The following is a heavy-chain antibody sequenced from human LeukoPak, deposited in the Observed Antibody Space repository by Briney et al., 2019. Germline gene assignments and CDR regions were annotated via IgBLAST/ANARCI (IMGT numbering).Heavy chain of an antibody. Sequence: GGSLRLSCAASGFIFGKYWMSWVRQAPGKGLEWVANIKLDGSEKNYVDSVKGRFTISRDNTKNSLYLQMNSLRAEDTAIYYCAKGSAQWEIYDYWGQGTLVTVSS. CDR3: AKGSAQWEIYDY. V-gene: IGHV3-7*03. D-gene: IGHD1-26*01. J-gene: IGHJ4*02. CDR2: IKLDGSEK. CDR1: GFIFGKYW.